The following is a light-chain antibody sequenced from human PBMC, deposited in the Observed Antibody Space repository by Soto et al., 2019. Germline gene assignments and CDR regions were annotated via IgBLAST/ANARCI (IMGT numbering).Light chain of an antibody. V-gene: IGKV3-11*01. CDR2: DAS. Sequence: EIVLTQSPATLSLSPGERATLSCRASQSISSYLAWYQQKPGQAPRLLIYDASNRATGIPARFSGSGSGTDFTLTISRLAPEDFAVYYCQQRSNWPWTFGQGTKVEIK. J-gene: IGKJ1*01. CDR1: QSISSY. CDR3: QQRSNWPWT.